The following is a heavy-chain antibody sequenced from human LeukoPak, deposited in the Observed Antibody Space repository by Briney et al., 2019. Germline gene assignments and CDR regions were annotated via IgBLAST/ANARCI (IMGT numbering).Heavy chain of an antibody. J-gene: IGHJ4*02. Sequence: TSGGSLRLSCAASGFTFDDYAMHWVRQAPGKGLEWVSSITTSSSYIYYADSVKGRFTISRDNAKNSLYLQMSSLRVEDTAVYYCAREYSSSWSDYWGQGTLVTVSS. V-gene: IGHV3-21*01. CDR2: ITTSSSYI. D-gene: IGHD6-13*01. CDR3: AREYSSSWSDY. CDR1: GFTFDDYA.